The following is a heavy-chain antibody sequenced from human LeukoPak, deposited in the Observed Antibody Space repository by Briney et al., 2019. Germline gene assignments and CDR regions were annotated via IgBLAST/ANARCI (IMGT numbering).Heavy chain of an antibody. D-gene: IGHD5-18*01. CDR2: TRSKTDSYAT. CDR3: TTVKTTMV. CDR1: GFTFSGST. Sequence: GGSLRLSCAASGFTFSGSTMHWVRQAPGKGLEWVGRTRSKTDSYATAYAASVEGRFSISREDSKDTAYLQMNSLKTEDTAVYYCTTVKTTMVWGQGSLVTVSS. V-gene: IGHV3-73*01. J-gene: IGHJ4*02.